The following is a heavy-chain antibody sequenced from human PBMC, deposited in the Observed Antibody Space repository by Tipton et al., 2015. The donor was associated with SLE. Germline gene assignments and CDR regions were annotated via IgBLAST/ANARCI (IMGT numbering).Heavy chain of an antibody. V-gene: IGHV4-59*11. CDR1: GGSISSHY. CDR2: IYYSGRT. D-gene: IGHD3-22*01. Sequence: TLSLTCTVSGGSISSHYWSWIRQPPGKGLEWIGYIYYSGRTNYNPSLKSRVTISADKSISTAYLQWSSLKASDTAMYYCARGLDYYDSSEGLDYWGQGTLVTVSS. J-gene: IGHJ4*02. CDR3: ARGLDYYDSSEGLDY.